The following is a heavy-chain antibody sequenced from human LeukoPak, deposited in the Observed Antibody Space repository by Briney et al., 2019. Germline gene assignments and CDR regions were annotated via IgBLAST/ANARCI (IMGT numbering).Heavy chain of an antibody. J-gene: IGHJ4*02. V-gene: IGHV4-59*01. CDR3: ARVRGSSSLHYFDY. Sequence: SETLSLTCTVSGGSISSYYWSWIRQPPGKGLGWIGYIYYSGSTNYNPSLKSRVTISVDTSKNQFSLKLSSVTAADTAVYYCARVRGSSSLHYFDYWGQGTLVTVSS. CDR2: IYYSGST. CDR1: GGSISSYY. D-gene: IGHD6-6*01.